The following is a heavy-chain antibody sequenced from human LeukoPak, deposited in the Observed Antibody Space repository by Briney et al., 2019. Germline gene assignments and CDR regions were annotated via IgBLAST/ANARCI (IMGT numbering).Heavy chain of an antibody. V-gene: IGHV4-59*08. CDR2: ITDSGRI. Sequence: PSETLSLTCTVSGGSISINYWTWIRQTPGNGLEWIAYITDSGRIKCNPSIESRVTISKDMSKNQFSLKLSSMTAADTAVYYCARLPPHYSSTWGFFDNWGQGTLVTVSS. CDR3: ARLPPHYSSTWGFFDN. J-gene: IGHJ4*02. D-gene: IGHD3-16*01. CDR1: GGSISINY.